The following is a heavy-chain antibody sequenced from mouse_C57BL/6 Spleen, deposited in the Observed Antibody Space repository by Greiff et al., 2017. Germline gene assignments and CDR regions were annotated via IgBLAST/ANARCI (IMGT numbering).Heavy chain of an antibody. Sequence: QVQLQQSGAELARPGASVKLSCTASGYTFTSYGISWVKQRTGQGLEWIGEIYPRSGNTYYNEKFKGKATLTADTSSSTAYMELRSLTSEDSAVYFCARGGPPYYDYDVFAYWGQGTLVTVSA. CDR2: IYPRSGNT. CDR1: GYTFTSYG. V-gene: IGHV1-81*01. J-gene: IGHJ3*01. D-gene: IGHD2-4*01. CDR3: ARGGPPYYDYDVFAY.